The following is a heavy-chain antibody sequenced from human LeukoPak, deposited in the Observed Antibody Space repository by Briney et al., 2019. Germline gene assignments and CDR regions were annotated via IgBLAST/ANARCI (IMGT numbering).Heavy chain of an antibody. CDR1: GGSISSSSYY. CDR3: ARQGIVGTRRTTGYYMDV. Sequence: RSSETLSLTCTVSGGSISSSSYYWGWIRQPPGKGLEWIGSIYYTGSTYYNPSLKGRVTISVDTSTNQFSLKLSSVTAADTAVYYCARQGIVGTRRTTGYYMDVWGKGTTVTVSS. D-gene: IGHD2-21*01. V-gene: IGHV4-39*01. J-gene: IGHJ6*03. CDR2: IYYTGST.